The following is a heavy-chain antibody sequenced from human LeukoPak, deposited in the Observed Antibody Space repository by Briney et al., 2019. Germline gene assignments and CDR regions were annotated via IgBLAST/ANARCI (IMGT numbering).Heavy chain of an antibody. CDR2: MSPNSGNT. V-gene: IGHV1-8*03. Sequence: GASVKVSCKASGYTFTSYNINWVRQATGQGLEWMGWMSPNSGNTGYAQKFQGRVTITRNTSISTAYVELSSLRSEDTAVYYCARGATRRLGPARYWGQGTLVTVSS. D-gene: IGHD1-1*01. J-gene: IGHJ4*02. CDR1: GYTFTSYN. CDR3: ARGATRRLGPARY.